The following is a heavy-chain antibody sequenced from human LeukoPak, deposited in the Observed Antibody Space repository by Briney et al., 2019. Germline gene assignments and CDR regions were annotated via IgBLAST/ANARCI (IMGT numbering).Heavy chain of an antibody. D-gene: IGHD6-19*01. J-gene: IGHJ6*04. CDR1: GFTFSSYE. CDR2: ISSSGSTI. V-gene: IGHV3-48*03. CDR3: ARVWAVARPWDV. Sequence: GGSLRLSCAASGFTFSSYEMNWVRQAPGKGLEWVPYISSSGSTIYYADSVKGRFTISRDNAKNSLYLQMNSLRAEDTAVYYCARVWAVARPWDVWGKGTTVTVSS.